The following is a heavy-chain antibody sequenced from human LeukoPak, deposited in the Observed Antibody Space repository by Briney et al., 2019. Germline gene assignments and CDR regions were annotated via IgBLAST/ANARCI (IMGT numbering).Heavy chain of an antibody. CDR3: AAHRLITSRTSYYMDV. CDR2: MYYSGTT. CDR1: GGSISSSDYY. J-gene: IGHJ6*03. Sequence: SETLSLTCTVFGGSISSSDYYWGWIRQPPGKGLEWIGSMYYSGTTYYDPSLKSRVTISVDTSKNQFSLKLYSATATDTAVYYCAAHRLITSRTSYYMDVWGKGTTVTVSS. V-gene: IGHV4-39*01. D-gene: IGHD1-14*01.